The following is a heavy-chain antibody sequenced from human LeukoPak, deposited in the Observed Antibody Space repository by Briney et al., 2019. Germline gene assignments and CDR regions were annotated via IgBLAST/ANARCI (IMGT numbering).Heavy chain of an antibody. CDR1: GFTFSSYN. CDR3: ARVPLPAYCGGDCYMLDY. D-gene: IGHD2-21*02. V-gene: IGHV3-21*04. Sequence: GGSLRLSCAASGFTFSSYNMNWVRQAPGKGLEWVSSISSSSSYIYYADSVKGRFTISRDNAKNSLYLQMNSLRAEDTAVYYCARVPLPAYCGGDCYMLDYWGQGTLVTVSS. CDR2: ISSSSSYI. J-gene: IGHJ4*02.